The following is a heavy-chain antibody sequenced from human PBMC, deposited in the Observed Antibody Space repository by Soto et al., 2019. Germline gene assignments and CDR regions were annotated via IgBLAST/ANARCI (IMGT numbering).Heavy chain of an antibody. J-gene: IGHJ5*02. V-gene: IGHV4-31*03. CDR3: AREISKGNWFDP. Sequence: SETLSLTCTVSGGSISSGGYYWSWIRQHPGKGLEWIGYIYYSGSTYYNPSLKSRVTISVDTSKNQFSLKLSSVTAADTAVYYCAREISKGNWFDPWGQGTLVTVSS. CDR2: IYYSGST. CDR1: GGSISSGGYY.